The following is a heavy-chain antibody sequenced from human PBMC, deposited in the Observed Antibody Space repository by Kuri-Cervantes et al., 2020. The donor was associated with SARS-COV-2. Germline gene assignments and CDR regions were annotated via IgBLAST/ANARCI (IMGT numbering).Heavy chain of an antibody. D-gene: IGHD4-23*01. CDR1: GYSISSGYY. CDR2: IYHSGST. Sequence: GSLRLSCTVSGYSISSGYYWGWIRQPPGKGLEWIGSIYHSGSTYYNPSLKSRVTMSVDTSKNQFSLKLSSVTAADTAVYYCARDLGGSNYGGGDYWGQGTLVTVSS. J-gene: IGHJ4*02. CDR3: ARDLGGSNYGGGDY. V-gene: IGHV4-38-2*02.